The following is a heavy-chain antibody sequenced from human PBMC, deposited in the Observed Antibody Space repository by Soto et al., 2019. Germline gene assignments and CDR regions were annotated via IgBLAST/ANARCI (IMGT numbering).Heavy chain of an antibody. Sequence: SETLSLTCAVYGGSFNGYYWSWIRQPPGKGLEWIGEINHSGSTNYNPSLKSRVTISVDTSKNQFSLKLSSVTAADTAVYYCARGRASSSWKSFDYWGQGTLVTVSS. CDR3: ARGRASSSWKSFDY. V-gene: IGHV4-34*01. CDR2: INHSGST. J-gene: IGHJ4*02. CDR1: GGSFNGYY. D-gene: IGHD6-13*01.